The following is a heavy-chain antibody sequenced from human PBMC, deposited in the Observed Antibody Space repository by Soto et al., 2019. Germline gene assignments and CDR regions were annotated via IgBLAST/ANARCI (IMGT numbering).Heavy chain of an antibody. Sequence: SETLSLTCAVYGGSFSGYYWSWIRQPPGKGLEWIGEINHSGSTNYNPSLKSRVTILVDTSKNQFSLKLSSVTAADTAVYYCARTLPNRQLFDSWSQGTLVTV. CDR1: GGSFSGYY. J-gene: IGHJ4*02. CDR2: INHSGST. V-gene: IGHV4-34*01. D-gene: IGHD1-1*01. CDR3: ARTLPNRQLFDS.